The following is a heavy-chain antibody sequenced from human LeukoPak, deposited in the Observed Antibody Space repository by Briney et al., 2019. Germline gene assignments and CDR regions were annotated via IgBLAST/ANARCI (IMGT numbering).Heavy chain of an antibody. D-gene: IGHD2-8*01. CDR3: AKRPSESCANGRSYFES. Sequence: GGSLRLSCAASGFTFSTYAMAWVRQAPGKGLEWVSSLNDVGGDAYYADSVKRRFTISRDNSKNTLFLQMNSLRAEDTAAYYCAKRPSESCANGRSYFESWGQGTLVTVSP. V-gene: IGHV3-23*01. J-gene: IGHJ4*02. CDR1: GFTFSTYA. CDR2: LNDVGGDA.